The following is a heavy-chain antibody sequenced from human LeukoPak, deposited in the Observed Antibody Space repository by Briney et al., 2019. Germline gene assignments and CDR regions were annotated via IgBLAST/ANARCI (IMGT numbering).Heavy chain of an antibody. CDR2: TDPSESYT. D-gene: IGHD6-13*01. CDR3: ARRGSSSWYWFDP. Sequence: GESLRISCKGSGYSFTSYWISWVRQIPGKGLEWMGRTDPSESYTNYSPSFQGHVTISTDKSISTAYLQWSSLKASDTAMYYCARRGSSSWYWFDPWGQGTLVTVSS. J-gene: IGHJ5*02. CDR1: GYSFTSYW. V-gene: IGHV5-10-1*01.